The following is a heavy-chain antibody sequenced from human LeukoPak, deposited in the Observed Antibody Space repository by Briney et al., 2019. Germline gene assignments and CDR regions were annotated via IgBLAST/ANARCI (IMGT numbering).Heavy chain of an antibody. J-gene: IGHJ3*02. V-gene: IGHV3-7*04. CDR1: GFTFSSYW. CDR3: ARSQLGAFDI. D-gene: IGHD2-2*01. Sequence: GGSVTLSCAASGFTFSSYWMSWVRQAPGKGLEGVAKIKQDGSEKYYVDSVKGRFTISRDNAKNSLYLQMNSLRAEDTAVYYCARSQLGAFDIWGQGTMVTVSS. CDR2: IKQDGSEK.